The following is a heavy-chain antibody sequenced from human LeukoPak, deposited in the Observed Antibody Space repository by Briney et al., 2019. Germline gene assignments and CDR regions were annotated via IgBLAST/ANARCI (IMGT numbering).Heavy chain of an antibody. J-gene: IGHJ4*02. D-gene: IGHD2-2*01. Sequence: GGSLRLSCAASGFTFSSDGMHWVRQAPGKGLEWVAFIRYDGSNKYYADSVKGRFTISRDNSKNTLYLQMNSLRAEDTAVYYCAKDQEYQLPYYFDYWGQGTLVTVSS. CDR2: IRYDGSNK. CDR3: AKDQEYQLPYYFDY. V-gene: IGHV3-30*02. CDR1: GFTFSSDG.